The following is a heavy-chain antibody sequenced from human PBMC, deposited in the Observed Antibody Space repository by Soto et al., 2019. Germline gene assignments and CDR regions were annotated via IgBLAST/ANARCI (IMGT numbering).Heavy chain of an antibody. V-gene: IGHV5-51*01. D-gene: IGHD1-20*01. CDR2: IYPDDSDI. CDR3: AACYNGIAGKNWFDP. CDR1: GYSFTNYW. Sequence: GESLKISCEGSGYSFTNYWIGWVRQMPGKGLEWIGIIYPDDSDIKYSPSFQGQDTSTDTAYMELSSLRSEDTAVYYCAACYNGIAGKNWFDPWGQGTLVTVSS. J-gene: IGHJ5*02.